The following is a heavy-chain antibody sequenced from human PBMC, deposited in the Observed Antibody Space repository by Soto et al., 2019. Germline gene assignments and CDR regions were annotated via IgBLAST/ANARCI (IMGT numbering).Heavy chain of an antibody. J-gene: IGHJ5*01. CDR2: IIPIFGTA. CDR1: RGTFSSYA. CDR3: ASGIGAYNWFDS. V-gene: IGHV1-69*01. Sequence: ASVELSCKACRGTFSSYAISWVRQAPGQGLEWMGGIIPIFGTATYAQKFQGRVTITADESTSTAYMELSSLRSEDTAVYYCASGIGAYNWFDSWGQGTRVT. D-gene: IGHD3-16*01.